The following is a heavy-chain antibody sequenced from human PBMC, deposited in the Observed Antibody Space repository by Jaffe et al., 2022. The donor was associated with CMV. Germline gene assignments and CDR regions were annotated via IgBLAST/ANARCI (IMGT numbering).Heavy chain of an antibody. D-gene: IGHD3-16*01. Sequence: EVQLVQSGAEVKKPGESLRISCKGSGYSFTSYWISWVRQMPGKGLEWMGRIDPSDSYTNYSPSFQGHVTISADKSISTAYLQWSSLKASDTAMYYCARLTSDYGGRKGYWFDPWGQGTLVTVSS. CDR1: GYSFTSYW. CDR2: IDPSDSYT. J-gene: IGHJ5*02. V-gene: IGHV5-10-1*03. CDR3: ARLTSDYGGRKGYWFDP.